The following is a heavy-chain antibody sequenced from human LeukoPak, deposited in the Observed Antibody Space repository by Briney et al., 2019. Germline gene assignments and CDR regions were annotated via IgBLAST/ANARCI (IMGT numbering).Heavy chain of an antibody. CDR2: IYSNGDT. CDR3: ASRHSKQQPYYYYMDI. V-gene: IGHV4-61*02. Sequence: SETLSLTCTVSGDSISSGSYYWSWIRQPAGKGLEWIGRIYSNGDTKFNPSLKSRVTISLDTSKNQFSLKLGSATAADTAVYYCASRHSKQQPYYYYMDIWGKGTTVTVSS. J-gene: IGHJ6*03. D-gene: IGHD6-13*01. CDR1: GDSISSGSYY.